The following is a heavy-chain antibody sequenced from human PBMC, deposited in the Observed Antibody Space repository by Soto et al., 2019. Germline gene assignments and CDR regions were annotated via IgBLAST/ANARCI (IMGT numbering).Heavy chain of an antibody. V-gene: IGHV4-34*01. CDR2: INHSGST. CDR3: ARGLRASYGVRLSYYYYGMDV. J-gene: IGHJ6*02. CDR1: GGSFSDYY. D-gene: IGHD3-10*01. Sequence: SETLSLTCTIYGGSFSDYYWGWIRQPPGKGPEWIAEINHSGSTNYNPSFKSRVTISVDTSKNQFSLKLISVTAADTAVYYCARGLRASYGVRLSYYYYGMDVWGQGTTVTVSS.